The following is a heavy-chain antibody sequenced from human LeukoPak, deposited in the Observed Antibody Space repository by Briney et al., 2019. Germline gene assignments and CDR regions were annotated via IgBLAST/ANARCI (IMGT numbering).Heavy chain of an antibody. J-gene: IGHJ4*02. CDR3: ARTIGYGSGNDQAGG. CDR1: GFTFSNYW. D-gene: IGHD3-10*01. V-gene: IGHV3-7*01. CDR2: IKQDGSEK. Sequence: PGGSLRLSCAASGFTFSNYWMSWVRQAPGKGLEWVANIKQDGSEKYCVDSVKGRFTISRDNAKNSLCLQMHSLRVEDTAVYYCARTIGYGSGNDQAGGWGQGTLVTVSS.